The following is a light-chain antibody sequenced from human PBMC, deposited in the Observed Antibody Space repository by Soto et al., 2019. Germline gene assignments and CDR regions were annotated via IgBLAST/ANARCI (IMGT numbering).Light chain of an antibody. CDR3: QQYNSWPYT. V-gene: IGKV3-15*01. CDR2: GAS. Sequence: EIVMTQSPATLSVSPGERATLSCRASQSVSSKLAWYQQKPGQAPRLLIYGASTRATGIPARVSGSGSGTEYTLTISSLQSDDFAVYQCQQYNSWPYTFGQGTKVDIK. CDR1: QSVSSK. J-gene: IGKJ2*01.